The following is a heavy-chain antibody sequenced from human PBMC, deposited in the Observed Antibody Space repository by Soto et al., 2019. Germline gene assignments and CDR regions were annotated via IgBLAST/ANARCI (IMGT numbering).Heavy chain of an antibody. V-gene: IGHV2-5*01. J-gene: IGHJ3*02. D-gene: IGHD6-13*01. Sequence: SGPTLVNPTQTLTLTCTFSGFSLSTSGVGVGWIRQPPGKALEWLALISWNDDKRNSPSLKSRLTITKDTSKNQVVLTMTNMDPVDTATYYCAHSHNRRAAADDAFDIWGQGTMVTVSS. CDR1: GFSLSTSGVG. CDR2: ISWNDDK. CDR3: AHSHNRRAAADDAFDI.